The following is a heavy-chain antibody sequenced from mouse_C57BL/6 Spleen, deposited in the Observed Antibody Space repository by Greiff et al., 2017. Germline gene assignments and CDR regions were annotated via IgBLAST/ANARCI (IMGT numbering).Heavy chain of an antibody. Sequence: QVQLQQSGAELVRPGASVTLSCKASGYTFTDYEMHWVKQTPVHGLEWIGAIDPETGGTAYNQKFKGKAILAADKSSSTAYMELRSPTSEDSAVYYCTRVGPHYYGSTSFAYWGQGTLVTVSA. D-gene: IGHD1-1*01. CDR3: TRVGPHYYGSTSFAY. CDR2: IDPETGGT. V-gene: IGHV1-15*01. CDR1: GYTFTDYE. J-gene: IGHJ3*01.